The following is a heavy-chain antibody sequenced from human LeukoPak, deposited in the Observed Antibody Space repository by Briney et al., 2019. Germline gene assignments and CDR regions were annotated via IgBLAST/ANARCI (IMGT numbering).Heavy chain of an antibody. V-gene: IGHV6-1*01. CDR1: GDSVSSNSAA. Sequence: SQTLSLTCAISGDSVSSNSAAWNWIRQSPSRGLEWLGRTYYRSKWYNDYAVSVKSRITINPDTSKNQFSLQLSSVTAADTAVYYCARAFPGGGYGGRGYYYYMDVWGKGTTVTVSS. CDR3: ARAFPGGGYGGRGYYYYMDV. D-gene: IGHD4-23*01. J-gene: IGHJ6*03. CDR2: TYYRSKWYN.